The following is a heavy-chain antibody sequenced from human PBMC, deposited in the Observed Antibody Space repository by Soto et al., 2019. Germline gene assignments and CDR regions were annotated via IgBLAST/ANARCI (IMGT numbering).Heavy chain of an antibody. Sequence: SGPTLVNATQTLTVTCTVSGFSLTTTGMCVTWIRQPPGKALDWLAVIDWDDDKNYTPFLKTRLTLSKDTSKNQVVLTLTNLDPVDTGTYYCARMKQGGTFHWRQIDLWGQG. V-gene: IGHV2-70*01. CDR3: ARMKQGGTFHWRQIDL. D-gene: IGHD3-9*01. J-gene: IGHJ4*02. CDR1: GFSLTTTGMC. CDR2: IDWDDDK.